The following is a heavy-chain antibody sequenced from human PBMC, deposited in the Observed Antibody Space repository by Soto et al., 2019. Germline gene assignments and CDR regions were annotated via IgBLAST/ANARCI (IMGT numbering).Heavy chain of an antibody. Sequence: PSETLSLTCTVSGVSVSTNTQYWGWIRQSPGKGLEWIGSIYYGGRTYYNPSLKSRVTISVDTSKNQFSLRLSSVTAADTAVDYGAETTISYHECLTGYYDRDEYSYGMAVWGPGTTVTVSS. D-gene: IGHD3-9*01. CDR1: GVSVSTNTQY. V-gene: IGHV4-39*01. CDR2: IYYGGRT. J-gene: IGHJ6*02. CDR3: AETTISYHECLTGYYDRDEYSYGMAV.